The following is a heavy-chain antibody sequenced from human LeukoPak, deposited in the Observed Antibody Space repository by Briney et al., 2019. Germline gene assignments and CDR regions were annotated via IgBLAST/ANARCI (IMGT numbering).Heavy chain of an antibody. V-gene: IGHV1-69*13. Sequence: SAKVSCKASGGTFSSYAISWVRQAPGQGLEWMGGIIPIFGTANYAQKFQGRVTITADESTSTAYMELSSLRSEDTAVYYCARGGSSGWYDGTVGFDYWGQGTLVTVSS. J-gene: IGHJ4*02. CDR2: IIPIFGTA. CDR3: ARGGSSGWYDGTVGFDY. CDR1: GGTFSSYA. D-gene: IGHD6-19*01.